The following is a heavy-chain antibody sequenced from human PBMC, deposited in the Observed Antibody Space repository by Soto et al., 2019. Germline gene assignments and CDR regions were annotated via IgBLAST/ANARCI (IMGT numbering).Heavy chain of an antibody. CDR2: IYYSGST. CDR1: GGSISSGDYY. CDR3: AREDRDRETGLVPAAIDGMDV. J-gene: IGHJ6*02. Sequence: SETLSLTCTVSGGSISSGDYYWSWIRQPPGKGLEWIGYIYYSGSTYYNPSLKSRVTISVDTSKNQFSLNLSSVSAADTAVYYCAREDRDRETGLVPAAIDGMDVWGQGTTVTVSS. V-gene: IGHV4-30-4*01. D-gene: IGHD2-2*01.